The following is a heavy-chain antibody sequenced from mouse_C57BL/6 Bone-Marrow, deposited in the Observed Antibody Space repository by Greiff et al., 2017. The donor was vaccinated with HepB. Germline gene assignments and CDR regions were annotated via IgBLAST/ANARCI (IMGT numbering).Heavy chain of an antibody. CDR2: IHPNSGST. D-gene: IGHD2-2*01. Sequence: VQLQQPGAELVKPGASVKLSCKASGYTFTSYWMHWVKQRPGQGLEWIGMIHPNSGSTNYNEKFKSKATLTVDKSSSTAYMQLSSLTSEDSAVYYWAGNYYGNDWAMDYWGQGTSVTVSS. CDR3: AGNYYGNDWAMDY. V-gene: IGHV1-64*01. J-gene: IGHJ4*01. CDR1: GYTFTSYW.